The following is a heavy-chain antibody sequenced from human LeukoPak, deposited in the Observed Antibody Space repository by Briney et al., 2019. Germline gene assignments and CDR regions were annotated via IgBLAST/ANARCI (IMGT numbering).Heavy chain of an antibody. V-gene: IGHV4-34*01. CDR3: ARLPRGIAAAGKGDFDY. CDR1: GGSFSDYY. CDR2: INHGGST. Sequence: SETLSLTCAVYGGSFSDYYWSWIRQPPGKGLEWIGEINHGGSTNYNPSLKSRVTLSVDTSKNQFSLKLSSVTAADTAVYYCARLPRGIAAAGKGDFDYWGQGTLVTVSS. D-gene: IGHD6-13*01. J-gene: IGHJ4*02.